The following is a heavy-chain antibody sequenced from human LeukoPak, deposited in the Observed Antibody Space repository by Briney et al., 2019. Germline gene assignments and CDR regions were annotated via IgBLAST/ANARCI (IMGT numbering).Heavy chain of an antibody. J-gene: IGHJ4*02. CDR3: AREGDCGGDCYLDY. D-gene: IGHD2-21*02. Sequence: GGSLRLSCAASGFTFSSYAMHWVRQAPGKGLEWVAVISYDGSNKYYADSVKGRFTISRDNSKNTLYLQMNSLRAEDTAVYYCAREGDCGGDCYLDYWGQGTLVTVSS. CDR1: GFTFSSYA. CDR2: ISYDGSNK. V-gene: IGHV3-30-3*01.